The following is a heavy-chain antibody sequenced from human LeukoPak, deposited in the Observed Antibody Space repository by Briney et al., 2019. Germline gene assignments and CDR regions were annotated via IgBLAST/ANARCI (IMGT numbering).Heavy chain of an antibody. Sequence: PSETLSLTCTVSGGSISSDYWIWIRQPAGKGLEWIGRIYSSGSTNYNPSLESRVTMSIDTSKNQFSLKLRSVTAADTAVYYCARDPGGCSGGSCYYYFDHWGQGNLVTVSS. CDR3: ARDPGGCSGGSCYYYFDH. D-gene: IGHD2-15*01. CDR1: GGSISSDY. CDR2: IYSSGST. J-gene: IGHJ4*02. V-gene: IGHV4-4*07.